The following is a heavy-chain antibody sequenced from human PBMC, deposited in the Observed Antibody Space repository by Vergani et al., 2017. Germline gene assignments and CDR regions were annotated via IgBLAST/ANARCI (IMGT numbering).Heavy chain of an antibody. CDR1: GGSISSSNW. V-gene: IGHV4-4*02. J-gene: IGHJ6*03. D-gene: IGHD4-17*01. CDR2: IYHSGST. Sequence: QVQLQESGPGLVKPSGTLSLTCAVSGGSISSSNWWSWVRQPPGKGLEWIGEIYHSGSTNYNPSLKSRVTISVDKSKNQFSLKLSSVTAADTSVYYCARRSTTVTTFESPFYYYYYMDVWGKGTTVTVSS. CDR3: ARRSTTVTTFESPFYYYYYMDV.